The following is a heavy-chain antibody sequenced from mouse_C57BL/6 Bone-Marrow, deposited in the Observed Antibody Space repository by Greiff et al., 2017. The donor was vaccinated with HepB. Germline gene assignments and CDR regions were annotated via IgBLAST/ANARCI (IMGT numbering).Heavy chain of an antibody. V-gene: IGHV1-52*01. CDR1: GYTFTSYW. Sequence: QVQLQQPGAELVRPGSSVKLSCKASGYTFTSYWMHWVKQRPIQGLEWIGNIDPSDSETHYNQKFKDKATLTVDKSSSTAYMQLSSLTSEDSAVYFCASSPYYYYAMDYWGQGTSVTVSS. CDR3: ASSPYYYYAMDY. CDR2: IDPSDSET. D-gene: IGHD2-10*01. J-gene: IGHJ4*01.